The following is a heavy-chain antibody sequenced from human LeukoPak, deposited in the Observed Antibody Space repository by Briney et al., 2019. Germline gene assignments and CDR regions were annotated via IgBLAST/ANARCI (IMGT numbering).Heavy chain of an antibody. J-gene: IGHJ4*02. CDR2: IYSGGST. CDR3: ARDGYNHYFDY. V-gene: IGHV3-66*01. Sequence: GSLRLSCAASGFTVSSNYMSWVRQAPGKGLEWVSVIYSGGSTYYADSVKGRFTISRDNSKNTLYLQMNSLRAEDTAVYYCARDGYNHYFDYWGREPWSPSPQ. D-gene: IGHD5-24*01. CDR1: GFTVSSNY.